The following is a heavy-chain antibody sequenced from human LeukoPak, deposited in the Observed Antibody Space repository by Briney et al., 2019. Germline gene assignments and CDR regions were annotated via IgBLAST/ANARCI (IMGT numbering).Heavy chain of an antibody. Sequence: GGSLRLSCVTSGFTFSSYAMSWVRQAPGKGLEWVSVISGSGGTTYYADSVKGRFTISRDNSNSTLYLQMNSLRAEDTAVYYCAKDTSGSTSYSYHYGMDVWGQGTTVTVSS. J-gene: IGHJ6*02. V-gene: IGHV3-23*01. D-gene: IGHD1-26*01. CDR1: GFTFSSYA. CDR2: ISGSGGTT. CDR3: AKDTSGSTSYSYHYGMDV.